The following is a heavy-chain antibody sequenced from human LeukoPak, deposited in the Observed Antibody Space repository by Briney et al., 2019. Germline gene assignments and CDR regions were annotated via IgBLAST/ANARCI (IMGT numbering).Heavy chain of an antibody. J-gene: IGHJ4*02. V-gene: IGHV3-33*01. CDR2: IWYDGSNK. CDR3: ARDSSGWYQENYFDY. CDR1: GFTFSSYG. D-gene: IGHD6-19*01. Sequence: GGSLRLSCAASGFTFSSYGMHWVRQAPGKGPEWVAVIWYDGSNKYYADSVKGRFTISRDNSKNTLYLQMNSLRAEDTAVYYCARDSSGWYQENYFDYWGQGTLVTVSS.